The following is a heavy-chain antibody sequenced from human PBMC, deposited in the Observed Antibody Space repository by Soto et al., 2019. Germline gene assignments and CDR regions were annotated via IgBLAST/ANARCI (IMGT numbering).Heavy chain of an antibody. CDR2: ISSDGATK. D-gene: IGHD6-13*01. Sequence: GGSLRLSCTASGFAFRSHAMQWVRQAPGKGLEWVAVISSDGATKYVADSLKGRFTISRDNFESTMSLQMNNLRPEDTALYYCARSSVHIAAAGRLDLWGPGTLVTVSS. J-gene: IGHJ5*02. V-gene: IGHV3-30*14. CDR3: ARSSVHIAAAGRLDL. CDR1: GFAFRSHA.